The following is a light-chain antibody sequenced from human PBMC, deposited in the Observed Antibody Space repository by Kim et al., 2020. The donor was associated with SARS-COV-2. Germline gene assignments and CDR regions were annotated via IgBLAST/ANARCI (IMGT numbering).Light chain of an antibody. CDR3: QQRSNWPPLT. CDR2: DAS. Sequence: CPGERATLSCRASQSVSSYLAWYQQTPGQAPRLLIYDASNRATGIPARFSGSGSGTDFTLTNSSLEPEDFAVYYCQQRSNWPPLTFGGGTKVDIK. J-gene: IGKJ4*01. CDR1: QSVSSY. V-gene: IGKV3-11*01.